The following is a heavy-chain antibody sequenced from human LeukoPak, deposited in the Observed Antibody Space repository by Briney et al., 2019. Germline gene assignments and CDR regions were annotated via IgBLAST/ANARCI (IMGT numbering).Heavy chain of an antibody. V-gene: IGHV3-7*01. Sequence: GGSLRLSCAASGFTFSNYWMSWVRQAPGKGLDWVANIKQDGSEKFYVDSVKGRFTISRDNAKNSLYLQMNSLRAEDTAVYYCARECKQQLVQWTDYWGQGTLVTVSS. CDR2: IKQDGSEK. J-gene: IGHJ4*02. CDR1: GFTFSNYW. CDR3: ARECKQQLVQWTDY. D-gene: IGHD6-13*01.